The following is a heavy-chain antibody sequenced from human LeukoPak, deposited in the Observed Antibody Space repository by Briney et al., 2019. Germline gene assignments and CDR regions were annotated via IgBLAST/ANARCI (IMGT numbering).Heavy chain of an antibody. D-gene: IGHD6-13*01. J-gene: IGHJ1*01. CDR2: INPGDSDT. CDR3: ATVPRIPAVGNTEYFRH. V-gene: IGHV5-51*01. CDR1: GYDFSTYW. Sequence: GESLKISCKGLGYDFSTYWNAWVRQRPGKGLEWMGIINPGDSDTRYSPSFQGQVTISVDKSISTAYLQWSSLEAPDTAMYFCATVPRIPAVGNTEYFRHWGQGTLVSVSS.